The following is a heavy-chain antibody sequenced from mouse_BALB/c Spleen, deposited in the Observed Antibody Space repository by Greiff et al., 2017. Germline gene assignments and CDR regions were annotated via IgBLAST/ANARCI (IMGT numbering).Heavy chain of an antibody. CDR3: ARDGYGYGRADY. CDR1: GFSLTSYG. J-gene: IGHJ4*01. Sequence: VQVVESGPGLVAPSQSLSITCTVSGFSLTSYGVHWVRQPPGKGLEWLGVIWAGGSTNYNSALMSRLSISKDNSKSQVFLKMNSLQTDDTAMYYCARDGYGYGRADYWGQGTSVTVSS. D-gene: IGHD2-2*01. V-gene: IGHV2-9*02. CDR2: IWAGGST.